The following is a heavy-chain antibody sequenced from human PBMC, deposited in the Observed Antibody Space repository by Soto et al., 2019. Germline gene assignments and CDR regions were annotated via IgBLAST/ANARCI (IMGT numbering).Heavy chain of an antibody. CDR2: ISGSGGSA. V-gene: IGHV3-23*01. Sequence: GSLRLSCTTSGFTFNNYAMNWVRQAPGKGLEWVSFISGSGGSAYYADSVQGRFTISRDNSRNTLYLQMNSLRAEDTAIYSCVREGGGRYSPGSFDLWGRGTKVTVSS. CDR3: VREGGGRYSPGSFDL. J-gene: IGHJ3*01. CDR1: GFTFNNYA. D-gene: IGHD6-19*01.